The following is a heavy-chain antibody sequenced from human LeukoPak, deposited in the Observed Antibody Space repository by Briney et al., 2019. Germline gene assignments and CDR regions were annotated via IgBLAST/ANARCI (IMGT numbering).Heavy chain of an antibody. J-gene: IGHJ5*02. Sequence: PSETLSLTCTVSGGSISSFYWSWIRQPAGKGLEWIGRIYTSGSTNYNPSLKSRVTISVDTSKNQFSLKLGSVTAADTAVYYCARRRLISSWAQRPNWFDPWGQGTLVTVSS. D-gene: IGHD6-13*01. V-gene: IGHV4-4*07. CDR3: ARRRLISSWAQRPNWFDP. CDR1: GGSISSFY. CDR2: IYTSGST.